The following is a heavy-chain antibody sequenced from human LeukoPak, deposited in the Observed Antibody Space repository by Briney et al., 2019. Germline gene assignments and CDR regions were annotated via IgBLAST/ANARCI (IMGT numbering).Heavy chain of an antibody. Sequence: PGGTLRLSCAASGFTFSSYGMSWVRQAPGKGLEWVSAISGSGGSTYYADSVKGRFTISRDDSKNTLYLQMNSPRAEDTAVYYCAKGHYYGDYVPYDDYWGQGTLVTVSS. CDR3: AKGHYYGDYVPYDDY. V-gene: IGHV3-23*01. J-gene: IGHJ4*02. CDR1: GFTFSSYG. CDR2: ISGSGGST. D-gene: IGHD4-17*01.